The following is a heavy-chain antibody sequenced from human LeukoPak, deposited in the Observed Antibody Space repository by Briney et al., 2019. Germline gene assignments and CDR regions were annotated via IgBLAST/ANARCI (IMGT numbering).Heavy chain of an antibody. Sequence: GGSLRLSCAASGFTFSSYTLSWVRQAPGKGLEWVSVIYSGGSTYYADSVKGRFTISRDNSKNTLYLQMNSLRAEDTAVYYCARTPFSGWLPYYFDYWGQGTLVTVSS. D-gene: IGHD6-19*01. CDR2: IYSGGST. CDR1: GFTFSSYT. CDR3: ARTPFSGWLPYYFDY. J-gene: IGHJ4*02. V-gene: IGHV3-66*01.